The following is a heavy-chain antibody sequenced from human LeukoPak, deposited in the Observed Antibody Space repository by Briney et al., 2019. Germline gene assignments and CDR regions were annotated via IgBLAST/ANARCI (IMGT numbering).Heavy chain of an antibody. J-gene: IGHJ5*02. D-gene: IGHD6-6*01. Sequence: GGSLRLSCAASGFTFNSHWMHWVRQAPGKGLVWVSRINNDGSTTTYADSVRGRFTISGDNAKNTLFLQTNSLRAEDTAVYYCVRDRPHNWFDPWGQGTLVTVSS. V-gene: IGHV3-74*01. CDR2: INNDGSTT. CDR3: VRDRPHNWFDP. CDR1: GFTFNSHW.